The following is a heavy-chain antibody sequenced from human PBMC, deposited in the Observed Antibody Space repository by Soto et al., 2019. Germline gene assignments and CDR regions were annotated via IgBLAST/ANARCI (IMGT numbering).Heavy chain of an antibody. J-gene: IGHJ6*01. V-gene: IGHV3-23*01. CDR3: AKVIVDRAKFPSVGADGTDYQHYGMEV. D-gene: IGHD6-13*01. Sequence: WGSXRLSCSSSVCTCISYSSSWFRHAPGKGLELVSAISGSCGSTYYADSVNGRFTISSDHNKNTLYLQMHSLREEHTAVHYCAKVIVDRAKFPSVGADGTDYQHYGMEVCGQGTTV. CDR2: ISGSCGST. CDR1: VCTCISYS.